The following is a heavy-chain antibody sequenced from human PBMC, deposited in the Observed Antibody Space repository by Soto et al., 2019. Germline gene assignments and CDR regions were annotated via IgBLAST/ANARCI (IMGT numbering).Heavy chain of an antibody. V-gene: IGHV4-39*02. J-gene: IGHJ4*02. CDR2: IYYTGYT. D-gene: IGHD6-19*01. CDR3: ARSAIAVNGLFDH. Sequence: QLQLQESDPGLVKPSETLSLTCTVSGGFISTSSYYWGWVRQPPGKGLEWIGTIYYTGYTYYNPSRKSRVAMSVDTSKDHFSLNLTSVIAADTAIYYCARSAIAVNGLFDHWGLGTLVTVSS. CDR1: GGFISTSSYY.